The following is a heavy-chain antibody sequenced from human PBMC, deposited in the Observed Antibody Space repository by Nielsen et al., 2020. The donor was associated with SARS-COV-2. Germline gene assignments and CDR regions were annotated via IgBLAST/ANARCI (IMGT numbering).Heavy chain of an antibody. CDR1: GFTFSSYA. J-gene: IGHJ4*02. CDR2: ISGSGGST. CDR3: AKPKTYYYDSSGYGWDY. Sequence: GESLKISCAASGFTFSSYAMSWVRQAPGKGLEWVSAISGSGGSTYYADSVKGRFTISRDNSKNTLYLQMNSLRAEDTAVYYCAKPKTYYYDSSGYGWDYWGQGTLVTVSS. D-gene: IGHD3-22*01. V-gene: IGHV3-23*01.